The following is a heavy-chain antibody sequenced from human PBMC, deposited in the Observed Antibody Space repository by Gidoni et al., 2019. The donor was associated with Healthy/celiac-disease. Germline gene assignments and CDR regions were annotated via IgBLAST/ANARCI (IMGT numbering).Heavy chain of an antibody. D-gene: IGHD2-2*01. CDR3: ARDLGVVVPGDWFDT. CDR2: LYTSGST. CDR1: RGSLSSYD. J-gene: IGHJ5*02. Sequence: QFPLPASVPGLVTPSATLSLPCPVSRGSLSSYDWSWIRQPAGTGREWSGRLYTSGSTNYNPSLKSRVTMSVDTSKNQCSRKLSSVTAADTAVDYCARDLGVVVPGDWFDTGGQGTLVTVSS. V-gene: IGHV4-4*07.